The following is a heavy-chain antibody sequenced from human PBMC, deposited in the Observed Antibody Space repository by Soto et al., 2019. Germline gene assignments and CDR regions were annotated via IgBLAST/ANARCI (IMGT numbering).Heavy chain of an antibody. CDR1: GFNFNIHA. V-gene: IGHV3-30-3*01. Sequence: PGGSLRLSCAAPGFNFNIHALHWIRQAPGEGLEWVAVMSPGGNSQYYADSVKGRFTISRDTSKSTLYLQMTSLRPEDTAVYYCGSGEAFYYDTSRYWGQGTLVTVSS. CDR3: GSGEAFYYDTSRY. CDR2: MSPGGNSQ. J-gene: IGHJ4*02. D-gene: IGHD3-22*01.